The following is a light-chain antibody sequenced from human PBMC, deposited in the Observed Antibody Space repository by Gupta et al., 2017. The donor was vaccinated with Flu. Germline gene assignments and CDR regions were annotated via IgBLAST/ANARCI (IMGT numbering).Light chain of an antibody. V-gene: IGLV2-14*04. CDR1: TSDVGGYNS. CDR2: DVS. J-gene: IGLJ2*01. CDR3: CSYTTGSTLVVV. Sequence: TISCTGTTSDVGGYNSVSWYQQRPGTAHNLMSYDVSNRPSGISNRFSGSTSGNTDSLTISALQAEDEADYDCCSYTTGSTLVVVFGGGTKLTVL.